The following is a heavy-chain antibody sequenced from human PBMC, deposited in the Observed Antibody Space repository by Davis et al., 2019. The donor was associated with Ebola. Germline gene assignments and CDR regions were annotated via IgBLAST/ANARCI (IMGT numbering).Heavy chain of an antibody. J-gene: IGHJ4*02. CDR3: ARDFDGGNYYFDY. Sequence: SVQVSCKTSGGSFSSHPISWVRQAPRQGLEWMGGIIPIFDTPHYAQKFQGRITITADASTSTACMELSSLRSEDTATYFCARDFDGGNYYFDYWGPGTPVTVSS. CDR1: GGSFSSHP. CDR2: IIPIFDTP. V-gene: IGHV1-69*13. D-gene: IGHD3-9*01.